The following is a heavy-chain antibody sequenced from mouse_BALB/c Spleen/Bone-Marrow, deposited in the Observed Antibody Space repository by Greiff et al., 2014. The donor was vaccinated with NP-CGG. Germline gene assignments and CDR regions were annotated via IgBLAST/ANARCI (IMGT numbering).Heavy chain of an antibody. Sequence: DLVKPGASVKXSCKASGYTFTNYWINWIKQRPGQGLEWIGRIAPGSGSTYYNEMFKGKTTLTVDTSSSTAYVQLSSLSSEDSDVYFCARERYGYDGWYFDVWGAGTTVTVSS. CDR1: GYTFTNYW. CDR2: IAPGSGST. CDR3: ARERYGYDGWYFDV. D-gene: IGHD2-2*01. J-gene: IGHJ1*01. V-gene: IGHV1S41*01.